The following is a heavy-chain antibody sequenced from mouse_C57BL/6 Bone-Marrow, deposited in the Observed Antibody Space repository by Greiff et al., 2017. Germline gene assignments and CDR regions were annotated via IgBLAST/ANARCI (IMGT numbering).Heavy chain of an antibody. CDR1: GFNITADY. J-gene: IGHJ2*01. D-gene: IGHD4-1*02. CDR3: TPTGYYFDY. V-gene: IGHV14-4*01. Sequence: EVQLQQSGAELVSPGASVKLSCPASGFNITADYMHWVKQRPDQGLEWIGWINPKNGDTEYAPRFQGKATITADTSSNKAYLQLSSLTSEDTAVYYCTPTGYYFDYWGQGTTLTVSS. CDR2: INPKNGDT.